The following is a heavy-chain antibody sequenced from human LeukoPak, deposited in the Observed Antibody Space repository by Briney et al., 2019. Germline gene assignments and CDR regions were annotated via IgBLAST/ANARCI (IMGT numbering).Heavy chain of an antibody. J-gene: IGHJ4*02. CDR3: ATVGTLVLRYFDWSSPQEYFDY. V-gene: IGHV1-24*01. CDR1: GYTLTELS. CDR2: FDPEDGET. D-gene: IGHD3-9*01. Sequence: ASVKVSCKVSGYTLTELSMHWVRQAPGKGLEWMGGFDPEDGETIYAQKFQGRVTMTEDTSTDTAYMELSSLRPEDTAVYYCATVGTLVLRYFDWSSPQEYFDYWGQGTLVTVSS.